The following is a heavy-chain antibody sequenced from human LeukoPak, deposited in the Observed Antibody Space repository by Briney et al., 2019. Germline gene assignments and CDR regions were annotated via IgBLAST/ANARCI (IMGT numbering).Heavy chain of an antibody. V-gene: IGHV4-31*03. CDR1: GGSISSGGYY. CDR3: ASSHTSGSPKLRY. Sequence: PSETLSLTCTVSGGSISSGGYYWSWIRQHPGKGLEWIGYIYYSGSTYYNPSLKSRVTISVDTSKNQFSLRLSSVTAADTAVYYCASSHTSGSPKLRYWGQGTLATVSS. J-gene: IGHJ4*02. CDR2: IYYSGST. D-gene: IGHD6-19*01.